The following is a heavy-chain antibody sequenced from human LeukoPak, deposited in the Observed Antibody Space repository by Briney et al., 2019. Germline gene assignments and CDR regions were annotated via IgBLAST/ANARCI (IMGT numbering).Heavy chain of an antibody. D-gene: IGHD2-21*02. V-gene: IGHV1-69*06. J-gene: IGHJ5*02. CDR2: INPISGTD. CDR3: ARDEEGDCGGDCYNWFAP. Sequence: ASVKVSCKASGFTFTGYYMHWVRQAPEQGLEWMGGINPISGTDHYAQKFQDRVTITADISTNTVYMELSNLRSEDTAMYYCARDEEGDCGGDCYNWFAPWGQGTLVTVSS. CDR1: GFTFTGYY.